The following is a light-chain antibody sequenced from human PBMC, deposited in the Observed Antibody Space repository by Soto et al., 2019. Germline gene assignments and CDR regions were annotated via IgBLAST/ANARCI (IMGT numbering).Light chain of an antibody. CDR1: QGISTF. CDR3: QQYNSYSPIT. V-gene: IGKV1-9*01. Sequence: SFMSASVGDRVSITCRASQGISTFLAWYQQHPGKAPERLIYEASVLQSGVPSRFSGSGSGTEFTLTISSLQPEDFATYYCQQYNSYSPITFGQGTRLEIK. CDR2: EAS. J-gene: IGKJ5*01.